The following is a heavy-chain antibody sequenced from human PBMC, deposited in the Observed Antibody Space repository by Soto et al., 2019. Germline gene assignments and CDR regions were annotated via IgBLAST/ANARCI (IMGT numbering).Heavy chain of an antibody. CDR2: IYFRGST. D-gene: IGHD3-22*01. V-gene: IGHV4-59*01. Sequence: SETLSLTCTVSGGSISSYYWSWIRQPPGKGLEWIGYIYFRGSTNYNPSLKSRVTMSADTSKNQFSLKLNSVTAAGTAVYYCARMNYYDTSGYPFDYWGQGMMVTVSS. CDR1: GGSISSYY. CDR3: ARMNYYDTSGYPFDY. J-gene: IGHJ4*02.